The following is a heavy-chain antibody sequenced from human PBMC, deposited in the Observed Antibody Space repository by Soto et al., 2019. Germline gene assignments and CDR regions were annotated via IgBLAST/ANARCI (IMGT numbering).Heavy chain of an antibody. CDR2: SNPNSGGT. CDR1: GYAFTGYY. CDR3: ARESFLAAAGTCY. Sequence: QVQLVQSVAEVKKPGASVKVSCKASGYAFTGYYMHWVRQAPGQGLEWMGWSNPNSGGTNYAQKFQGRLTRTRHTSISTDYMELSRLRSDDTAVYYCARESFLAAAGTCYWGQGTLVTVSS. J-gene: IGHJ4*02. V-gene: IGHV1-2*02. D-gene: IGHD6-13*01.